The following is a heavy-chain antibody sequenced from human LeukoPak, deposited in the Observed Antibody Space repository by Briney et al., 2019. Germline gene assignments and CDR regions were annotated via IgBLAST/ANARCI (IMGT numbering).Heavy chain of an antibody. CDR1: GGSISSYY. J-gene: IGHJ4*02. Sequence: PSETLSLTCTVSGGSISSYYWSWIRQPPGKGLEWIGYIYYNPSLKSRVTISVDTSKNQFSVTAADTAVYYCARAGVGGSYPFDYWGQGTLVIVSS. CDR3: ARAGVGGSYPFDY. V-gene: IGHV4-59*01. CDR2: IYY. D-gene: IGHD1-26*01.